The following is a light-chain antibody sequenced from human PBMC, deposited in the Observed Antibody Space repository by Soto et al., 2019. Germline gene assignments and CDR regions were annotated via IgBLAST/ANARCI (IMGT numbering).Light chain of an antibody. Sequence: QSVLTQPPSVSVAPLRRVTISCTASSSNIGAGYDVHWYQQLPVTAPKLLIYGNSNRTSGVPDRFSGSKSGTSASLAITGLQAEDEADYYCQSYDSSLSGYVFGTGTKVTVL. V-gene: IGLV1-40*01. J-gene: IGLJ1*01. CDR1: SSNIGAGYD. CDR2: GNS. CDR3: QSYDSSLSGYV.